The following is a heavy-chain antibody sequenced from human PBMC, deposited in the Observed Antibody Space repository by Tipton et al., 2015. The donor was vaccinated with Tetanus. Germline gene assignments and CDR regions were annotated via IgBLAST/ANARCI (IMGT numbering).Heavy chain of an antibody. CDR3: ARGTGDY. CDR2: IYYRGST. J-gene: IGHJ4*02. CDR1: GASMTSSYYY. D-gene: IGHD1-14*01. Sequence: TLSLTCSVSGASMTSSYYYWGWIRQPPGKGLEWIGNIYYRGSTYYSPSLKSRVTISVDTSKNQFSLKLSSVTAADTAVYYCARGTGDYWGQGTLVTVSS. V-gene: IGHV4-39*07.